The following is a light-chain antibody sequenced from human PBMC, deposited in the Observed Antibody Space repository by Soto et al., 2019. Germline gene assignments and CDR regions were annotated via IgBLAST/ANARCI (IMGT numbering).Light chain of an antibody. CDR2: DIN. Sequence: QSVLTQPPSVSAAPGQKVTITCSGSDSNIGNNFVSWYQQFPGTAPKLLIYDINKRPSGTPDRFSGSKSGTSATLGITGLQTGDEADYYCGTWDSSLGGVVFGGGTKVTVL. J-gene: IGLJ2*01. CDR1: DSNIGNNF. V-gene: IGLV1-51*01. CDR3: GTWDSSLGGVV.